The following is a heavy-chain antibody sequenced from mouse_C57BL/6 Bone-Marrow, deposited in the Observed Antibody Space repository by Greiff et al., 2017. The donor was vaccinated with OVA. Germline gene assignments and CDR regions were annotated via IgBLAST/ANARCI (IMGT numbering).Heavy chain of an antibody. CDR1: GFTFSDFY. CDR3: ARDAYGNYGYFDV. CDR2: SRNKANDYTT. D-gene: IGHD2-1*01. V-gene: IGHV7-1*01. J-gene: IGHJ1*03. Sequence: EVKLMESGGGLVQSGRSLRLSCAPSGFTFSDFYMEWVRQAPGKGLEWIAASRNKANDYTTEYSASVKGRFIVSRDTSQSILYLQMNALRAEDTAIYYCARDAYGNYGYFDVWGTGTTVTVSS.